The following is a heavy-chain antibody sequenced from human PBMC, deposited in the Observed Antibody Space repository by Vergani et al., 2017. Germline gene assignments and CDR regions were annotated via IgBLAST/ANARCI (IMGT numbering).Heavy chain of an antibody. CDR1: GGSISGYY. J-gene: IGHJ4*02. D-gene: IGHD1-26*01. V-gene: IGHV4-34*01. CDR2: INHSGST. CDR3: ARNRYSGSYDGY. Sequence: QVQLPESGPGLVKPSETLSLTCTVSGGSISGYYWSWIRQPPGKGLEWIGEINHSGSTNYNPSLKSRVTISVDTSKNQFSLKLSSVTAADTAVYYCARNRYSGSYDGYWGQGTLVTVSS.